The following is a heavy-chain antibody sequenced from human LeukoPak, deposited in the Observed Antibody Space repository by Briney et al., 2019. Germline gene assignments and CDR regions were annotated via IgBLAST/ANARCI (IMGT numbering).Heavy chain of an antibody. CDR1: GYSFTTYW. Sequence: GASLKISCKGSGYSFTTYWIGWVRQMPGKGLECMGIIYPGDSDTRYSPSFQGQVTISADKSFSTAYLQWSSLKASDTAMYYCARHETGPYFDYWGQGTLVTVSS. CDR3: ARHETGPYFDY. V-gene: IGHV5-51*01. CDR2: IYPGDSDT. J-gene: IGHJ4*02. D-gene: IGHD3-9*01.